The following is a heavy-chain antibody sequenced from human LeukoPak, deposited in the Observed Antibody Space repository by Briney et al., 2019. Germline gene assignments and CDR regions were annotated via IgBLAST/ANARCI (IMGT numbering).Heavy chain of an antibody. Sequence: ASVKVSCKASGNTFTGYYMHWVRQAPGQGLEWMGWINPNSGGTNYAQKFQGGVTMTRDTSISSAYMELSRLRSDDTAVYYCARRPQYCRGGACYDWGQGTLVTVSS. CDR1: GNTFTGYY. J-gene: IGHJ4*02. CDR3: ARRPQYCRGGACYD. V-gene: IGHV1-2*02. D-gene: IGHD2-15*01. CDR2: INPNSGGT.